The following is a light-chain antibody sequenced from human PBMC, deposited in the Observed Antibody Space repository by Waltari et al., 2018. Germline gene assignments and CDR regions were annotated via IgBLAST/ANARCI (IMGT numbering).Light chain of an antibody. J-gene: IGLJ1*01. CDR2: DVS. CDR3: SSYTSSTYYV. V-gene: IGLV2-14*03. Sequence: QSALTQPASVSGSPGQSITLSCTGTSRDVGGYKYVSWYQPHPGKAPKLMIYDVSNRPSGVSNRFSGSKSGNTASLTISGLQAEDEADYYCSSYTSSTYYVFGTGTKVTVL. CDR1: SRDVGGYKY.